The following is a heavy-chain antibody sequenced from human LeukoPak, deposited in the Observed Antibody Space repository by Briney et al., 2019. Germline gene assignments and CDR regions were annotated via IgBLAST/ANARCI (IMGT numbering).Heavy chain of an antibody. D-gene: IGHD4-17*01. CDR2: IYYSGST. CDR1: GGSISSYY. Sequence: PSETLSLTCTVSGGSISSYYWSWIRQPPGKGLEWIGYIYYSGSTNYNPSLKSRVTISVDTSKNQFSLKLSSVTAADTAVYYCARDQGPTGYFDYWGQGTLVTVSS. CDR3: ARDQGPTGYFDY. V-gene: IGHV4-59*01. J-gene: IGHJ4*02.